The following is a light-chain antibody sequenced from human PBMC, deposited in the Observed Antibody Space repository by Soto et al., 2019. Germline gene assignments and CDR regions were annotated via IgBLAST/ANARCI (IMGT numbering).Light chain of an antibody. CDR1: QGISYY. CDR3: QKYNTTPLT. J-gene: IGKJ4*01. Sequence: DIQMTQSPSSLSASVGDRVTITCRASQGISYYLAWYQQKPGKVPRLLIYAASTLQSGVPSRFSGSGSGSDFTLTISSLQPADDATYYSQKYNTTPLTFGGGTNVEIK. CDR2: AAS. V-gene: IGKV1-27*01.